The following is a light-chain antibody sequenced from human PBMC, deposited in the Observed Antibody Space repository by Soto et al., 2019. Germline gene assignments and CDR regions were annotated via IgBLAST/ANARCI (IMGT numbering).Light chain of an antibody. V-gene: IGLV1-51*01. CDR2: DNN. Sequence: PPSVSAAPGQKVTISCSGSSSNIGNNYVSWYQQLPGTAPKLLIYDNNKRPSGIPDRFSGSKSGTSATLGITGLQTGDEADYYCGTWDSSLSAVVFGGGTQLTVL. J-gene: IGLJ2*01. CDR3: GTWDSSLSAVV. CDR1: SSNIGNNY.